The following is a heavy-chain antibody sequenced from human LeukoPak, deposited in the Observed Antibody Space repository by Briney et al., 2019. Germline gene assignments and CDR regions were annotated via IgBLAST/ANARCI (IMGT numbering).Heavy chain of an antibody. CDR3: ARGPQKWTYSYGYGPYYYGMDV. J-gene: IGHJ6*02. V-gene: IGHV4-31*03. CDR1: GGSISSGGYY. Sequence: SETLSLTCTVSGGSISSGGYYWSWIRQHPGKGLEWIGYIYYSGSTNYNPSLKSRVTISVDTSKNQFSLKLSSVTAADTAVYYCARGPQKWTYSYGYGPYYYGMDVWGQGTTVTVSS. CDR2: IYYSGST. D-gene: IGHD5-18*01.